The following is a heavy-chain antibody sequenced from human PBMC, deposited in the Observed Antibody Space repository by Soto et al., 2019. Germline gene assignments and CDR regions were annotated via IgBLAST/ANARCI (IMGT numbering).Heavy chain of an antibody. Sequence: SETLSLTCAVHRGSFNAYSWTWIRQPPGKGLEWIGEIDHSGSTTYNPSLKSRIIMSVDTSKNQFSLNVSSLAAADTAVYYCARGLRYPGMDVWGQGTTVTVSS. V-gene: IGHV4-34*01. D-gene: IGHD2-2*02. CDR2: IDHSGST. CDR3: ARGLRYPGMDV. J-gene: IGHJ6*02. CDR1: RGSFNAYS.